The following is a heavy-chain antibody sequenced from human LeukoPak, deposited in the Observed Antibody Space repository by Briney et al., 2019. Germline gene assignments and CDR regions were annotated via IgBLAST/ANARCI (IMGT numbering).Heavy chain of an antibody. CDR1: GGSISSKNYY. V-gene: IGHV4-39*02. CDR2: IYYGGST. CDR3: ARDYGSGSYPH. D-gene: IGHD3-10*01. J-gene: IGHJ4*02. Sequence: SETLSLTCTVSGGSISSKNYYWGWIRQPPGKGLEWIGSIYYGGSTYYNPSLKSRVTISVDMSKNQFSLKLTSVTAADTAVYYCARDYGSGSYPHWDQGTLVTVSS.